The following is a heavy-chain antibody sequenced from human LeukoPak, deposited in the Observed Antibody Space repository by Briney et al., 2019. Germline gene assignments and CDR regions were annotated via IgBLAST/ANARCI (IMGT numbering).Heavy chain of an antibody. V-gene: IGHV1-2*06. CDR1: GYTFTDYY. Sequence: ASVKVSCKASGYTFTDYYIHWVRQAPGQGLEWMGRINGKNGDTNYARKFQGRFTMTRDTSISTAYMELSRLRSDDTAVFYCARDPWGGDIVVVPAAIHDPWGQGTLVTVSS. D-gene: IGHD2-2*01. J-gene: IGHJ5*02. CDR3: ARDPWGGDIVVVPAAIHDP. CDR2: INGKNGDT.